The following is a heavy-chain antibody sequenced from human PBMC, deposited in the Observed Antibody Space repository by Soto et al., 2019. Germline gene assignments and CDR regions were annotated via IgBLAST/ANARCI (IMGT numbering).Heavy chain of an antibody. CDR2: ISYDGSNK. CDR1: GFTFSSYG. J-gene: IGHJ5*02. D-gene: IGHD6-19*01. V-gene: IGHV3-30*18. Sequence: GGALRLSCAASGFTFSSYGMHWVRQAPGKGLEWVAVISYDGSNKYYADSVKGRFTISRDNSKNTLYLQMNSLRAEDTAVYYCAKRSSGWPFDPWGQGTLVTVSS. CDR3: AKRSSGWPFDP.